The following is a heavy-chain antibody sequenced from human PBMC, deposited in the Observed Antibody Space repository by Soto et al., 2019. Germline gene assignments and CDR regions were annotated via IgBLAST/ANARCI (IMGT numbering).Heavy chain of an antibody. CDR2: ISWNSGSI. D-gene: IGHD2-15*01. CDR1: GFTFDDYA. Sequence: PGGSLRLSCAASGFTFDDYAMHWVRQAPGKGLEWVSGISWNSGSIGYADSVKGRFTISRDNAKNSLYLQMNSLRAEDTALYYCAKDYCSGGSCYLRFFDYWGQGTLVTVSS. CDR3: AKDYCSGGSCYLRFFDY. J-gene: IGHJ4*02. V-gene: IGHV3-9*01.